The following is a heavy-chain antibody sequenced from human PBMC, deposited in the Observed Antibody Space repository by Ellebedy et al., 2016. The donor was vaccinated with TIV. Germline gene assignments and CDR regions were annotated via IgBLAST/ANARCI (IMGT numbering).Heavy chain of an antibody. V-gene: IGHV3-23*01. CDR2: ISGSGGST. D-gene: IGHD3-3*01. J-gene: IGHJ4*02. CDR1: GFTFSSYA. CDR3: ARDIHTSWSGYGDY. Sequence: GGSLRLSXAASGFTFSSYAMSWVRQAPGKGLEWVSAISGSGGSTYYADSVKGRFTISRDNSKNTLYLQMNSLRAEDTAVYYCARDIHTSWSGYGDYWGQGTLVTVSS.